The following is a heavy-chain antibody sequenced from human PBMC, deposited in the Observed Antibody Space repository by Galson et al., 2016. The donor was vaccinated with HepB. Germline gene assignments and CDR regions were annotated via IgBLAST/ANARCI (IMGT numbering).Heavy chain of an antibody. V-gene: IGHV1-2*04. J-gene: IGHJ3*02. CDR3: ATSTGYRSGWGAFDI. Sequence: SVKVSCKASGDTFTGYYIHWVRQAPGQGLEWMAWLSANSGATNYAQKFQGWVTMTRDTSISTACMELTSLTSDATAIYYCATSTGYRSGWGAFDIWGQGTMVTVSS. CDR1: GDTFTGYY. CDR2: LSANSGAT. D-gene: IGHD6-25*01.